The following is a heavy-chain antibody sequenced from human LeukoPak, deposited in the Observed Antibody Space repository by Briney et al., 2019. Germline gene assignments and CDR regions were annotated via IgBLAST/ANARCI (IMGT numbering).Heavy chain of an antibody. Sequence: GSLRLSCAASGFTFNTYSMSWVRQPPGKGLEWIGYMHNDGSTNYNPSLTSRVTISLDTSKNQFSLRLKSVTAADTALYYCARGRRDGYNLNWYFDLWGRGTVVSVSS. CDR3: ARGRRDGYNLNWYFDL. CDR2: MHNDGST. V-gene: IGHV4-59*01. J-gene: IGHJ2*01. CDR1: GFTFNTYS. D-gene: IGHD5-24*01.